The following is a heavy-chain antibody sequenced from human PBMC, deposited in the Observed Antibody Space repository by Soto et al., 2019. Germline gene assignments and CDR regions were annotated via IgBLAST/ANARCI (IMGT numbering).Heavy chain of an antibody. J-gene: IGHJ6*02. CDR3: TRGYCSSTSCYYGMDV. D-gene: IGHD2-2*01. CDR1: GFTFGDYA. Sequence: EVQLVESGGGLVQPGRSLRLSCTASGFTFGDYAMSWVRQAPGKGLEWVGFIRSKAYGGTTEYAASVKGRLTISRDDSKSIAYLQMNSLKTEDTAVYYCTRGYCSSTSCYYGMDVWGQGTTVTVSS. CDR2: IRSKAYGGTT. V-gene: IGHV3-49*04.